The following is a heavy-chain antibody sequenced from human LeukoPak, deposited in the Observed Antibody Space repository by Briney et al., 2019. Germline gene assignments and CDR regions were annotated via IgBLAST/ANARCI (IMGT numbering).Heavy chain of an antibody. J-gene: IGHJ6*03. CDR1: GFTFSSYS. CDR2: ISSSSSYI. V-gene: IGHV3-21*01. CDR3: ARVSPIRQVGYYMDV. Sequence: GGSLRLSCAASGFTFSSYSMNWVRQAPGKGLEWVSSISSSSSYIYYADSVKGRFTISRDNANNSLSLHLHNLRVEDTAVYYCARVSPIRQVGYYMDVWGKGTTVTVSS.